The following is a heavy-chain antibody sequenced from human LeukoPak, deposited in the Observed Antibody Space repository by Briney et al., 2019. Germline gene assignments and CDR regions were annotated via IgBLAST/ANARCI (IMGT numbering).Heavy chain of an antibody. D-gene: IGHD3-22*01. V-gene: IGHV4-39*07. CDR2: IYYSGST. CDR1: GGSISSTSYY. J-gene: IGHJ4*02. CDR3: AAMIVVVIPRGGYFDY. Sequence: SETLSLTCTVSGGSISSTSYYWGWIRQPPGKGLEWIGSIYYSGSTYYNPSLKSRVTISVDTSKNQFSLKLSSVTAADTAVYYCAAMIVVVIPRGGYFDYWGQGTLVTVSS.